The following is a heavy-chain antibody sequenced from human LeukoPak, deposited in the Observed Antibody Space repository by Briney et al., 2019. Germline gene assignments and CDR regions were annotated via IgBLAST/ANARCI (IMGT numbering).Heavy chain of an antibody. CDR1: GYSFTSYW. Sequence: GESLKISCRGSGYSFTSYWIGWVRQMPGKGLEWMGIIYPGDSDTRYSPSFQGQVTISADKSISTAYLQWSSLKASDTAMYYCAAHYDFWSGYWDAFDIWGQGTMVTVSS. J-gene: IGHJ3*02. CDR2: IYPGDSDT. CDR3: AAHYDFWSGYWDAFDI. D-gene: IGHD3-3*01. V-gene: IGHV5-51*01.